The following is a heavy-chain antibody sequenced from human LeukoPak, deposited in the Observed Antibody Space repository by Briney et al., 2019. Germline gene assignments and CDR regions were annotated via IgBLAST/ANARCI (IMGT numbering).Heavy chain of an antibody. J-gene: IGHJ5*02. CDR3: ARGAVAGTKGQNWFDP. CDR1: GYTFTGYY. Sequence: ASVKVSCKASGYTFTGYYMHWVRQAPGQGLEWMGWINPNSGGTNYAQKFQGRVTMTRDTSISTAYMELSRLRSDDTAVYYCARGAVAGTKGQNWFDPWGQGTLVTVSS. CDR2: INPNSGGT. V-gene: IGHV1-2*02. D-gene: IGHD6-19*01.